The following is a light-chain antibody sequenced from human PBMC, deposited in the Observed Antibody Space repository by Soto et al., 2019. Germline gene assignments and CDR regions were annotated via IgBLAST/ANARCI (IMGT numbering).Light chain of an antibody. V-gene: IGLV1-44*01. CDR1: SSNVGTNP. Sequence: QSVLTQPPSASGTPGQRVVISCSGGSSNVGTNPVSWYQQLPGTAPTLLIYSNYQRHSGVPDLFSGSRSGTSASLAISGLQSDDEADYYCAAWDNSLSAWLFGGGTKLTVL. CDR2: SNY. J-gene: IGLJ3*02. CDR3: AAWDNSLSAWL.